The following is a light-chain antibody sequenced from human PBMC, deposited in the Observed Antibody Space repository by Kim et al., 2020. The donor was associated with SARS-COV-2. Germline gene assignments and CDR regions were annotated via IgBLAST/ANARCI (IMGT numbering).Light chain of an antibody. CDR2: NVT. V-gene: IGLV2-14*03. Sequence: GQSITISCTGTSSDIGGNDYVSWYQQYPGKAPTLVVSNVTKRPSGVSNRFSGSKSGNTAFLTISGLQAEDEADYYCSSYTSSGTYVFGTGTKVTVL. J-gene: IGLJ1*01. CDR1: SSDIGGNDY. CDR3: SSYTSSGTYV.